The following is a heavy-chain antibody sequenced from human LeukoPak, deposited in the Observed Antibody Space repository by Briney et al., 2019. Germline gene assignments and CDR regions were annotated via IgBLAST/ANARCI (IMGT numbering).Heavy chain of an antibody. J-gene: IGHJ4*02. V-gene: IGHV3-21*01. CDR2: ISSSSSYI. CDR3: ARATTYDILTGYFDY. CDR1: GFTFSSYT. D-gene: IGHD3-9*01. Sequence: GGSLRLSCAASGFTFSSYTMNWVRQAPGKGLEWVSSISSSSSYIYYADSVKGRFTISRDNAKNSLYLQMNSLRAGDTAMYYCARATTYDILTGYFDYWGQGTLVTVSS.